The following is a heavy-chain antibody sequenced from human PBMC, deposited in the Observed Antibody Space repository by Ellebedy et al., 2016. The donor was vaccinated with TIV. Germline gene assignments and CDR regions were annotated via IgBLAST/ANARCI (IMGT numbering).Heavy chain of an antibody. CDR3: ARGGGYCGSTSCYDDY. J-gene: IGHJ4*02. D-gene: IGHD2-2*01. CDR2: INHSGSS. CDR1: GGTFSDYY. Sequence: SETLSLTXVVYGGTFSDYYWSWIRQSPGKGLEWIGEINHSGSSNYNPSLKSRVTISVDTSKNQFSLKLSSVTAADTAVYYCARGGGYCGSTSCYDDYWGQGTLITVSA. V-gene: IGHV4-34*01.